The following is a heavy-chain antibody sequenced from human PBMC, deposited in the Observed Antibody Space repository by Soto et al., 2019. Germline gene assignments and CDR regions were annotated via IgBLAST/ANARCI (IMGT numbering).Heavy chain of an antibody. V-gene: IGHV4-59*01. CDR3: ARVHSGSYVGYYYYMDV. CDR1: GGSISSYY. CDR2: IYYSGST. Sequence: QVQLQESGPGLVKPSETLSLTCTVSGGSISSYYWSWIRQPPGKGLEWIGYIYYSGSTNYNPSLKSRVTISVDTSKNQFSLKLSSVTAADTAVYYCARVHSGSYVGYYYYMDVWGKGTTVTVSS. D-gene: IGHD1-26*01. J-gene: IGHJ6*03.